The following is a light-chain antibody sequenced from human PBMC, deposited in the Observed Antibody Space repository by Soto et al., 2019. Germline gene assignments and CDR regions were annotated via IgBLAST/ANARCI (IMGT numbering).Light chain of an antibody. Sequence: SYELTQPPSVSVSPGQTASFTCSGDKLGDKFASWYQQKPGQSPVVVIYQDTKRPSGIPERFSGSNSGKTATLTISGTQAMDEADYYCQAWDTNTVVFGGGPKLTVL. J-gene: IGLJ2*01. CDR3: QAWDTNTVV. CDR2: QDT. CDR1: KLGDKF. V-gene: IGLV3-1*01.